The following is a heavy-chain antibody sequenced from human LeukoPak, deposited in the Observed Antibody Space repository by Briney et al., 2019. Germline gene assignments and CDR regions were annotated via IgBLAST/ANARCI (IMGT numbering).Heavy chain of an antibody. CDR3: AKDWQVARGPRCFDY. J-gene: IGHJ4*02. CDR1: GFTFSSYS. CDR2: ISSSSSTI. Sequence: GGSLRLSCAASGFTFSSYSMNWVRQAPGKGLEWVSYISSSSSTIYYADSVKGRFTISRDNAKNSLYLQMNSLRAEDTAVYYCAKDWQVARGPRCFDYWGQGTLVTVSS. V-gene: IGHV3-48*01. D-gene: IGHD2-15*01.